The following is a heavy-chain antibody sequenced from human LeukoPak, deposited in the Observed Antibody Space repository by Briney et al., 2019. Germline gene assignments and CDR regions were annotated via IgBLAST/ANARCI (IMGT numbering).Heavy chain of an antibody. V-gene: IGHV3-48*03. J-gene: IGHJ4*02. CDR2: ISSSGSAI. D-gene: IGHD6-19*01. CDR3: ARGGSLGY. Sequence: GGSLSLSCAASGFTPSSYEMNWVRQAPGKGLEWVSKISSSGSAIYYADSVKGRFTISRDNAKSSLYLQMNSLRVEDTAVYYCARGGSLGYWGQGTLVTVSS. CDR1: GFTPSSYE.